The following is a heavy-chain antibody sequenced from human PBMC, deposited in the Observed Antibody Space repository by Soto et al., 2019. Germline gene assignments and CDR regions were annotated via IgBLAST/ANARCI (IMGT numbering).Heavy chain of an antibody. CDR1: GGTFSSYA. CDR3: ARASYYDFWSGYSRLRGMDV. V-gene: IGHV1-69*13. J-gene: IGHJ6*02. CDR2: IIPIFGTA. Sequence: GASVKVSCKASGGTFSSYAISWVRQAPGQGLEWMGGIIPIFGTANYAQKFQGRVTITADESTSTAYMELSSLRSEDTAVYYCARASYYDFWSGYSRLRGMDVWGQGTTVTVSS. D-gene: IGHD3-3*01.